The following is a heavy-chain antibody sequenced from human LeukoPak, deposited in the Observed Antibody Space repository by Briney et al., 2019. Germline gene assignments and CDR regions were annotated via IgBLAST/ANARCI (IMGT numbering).Heavy chain of an antibody. Sequence: SVKVSCKASGYTFSTYSVSWVRQAPGQGLEWMGWISSYNGNTHFAQKFQGRITMTTDTSTSTAYMELRSLRSDDTAVYYCARVYDFWSDYWYYMDVWGKGTTVTVSS. J-gene: IGHJ6*03. CDR2: ISSYNGNT. V-gene: IGHV1-18*01. CDR1: GYTFSTYS. D-gene: IGHD3-3*01. CDR3: ARVYDFWSDYWYYMDV.